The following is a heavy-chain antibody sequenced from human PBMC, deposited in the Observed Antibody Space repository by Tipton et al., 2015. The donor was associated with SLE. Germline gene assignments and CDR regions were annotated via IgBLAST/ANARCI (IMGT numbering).Heavy chain of an antibody. CDR2: INQDGSEK. CDR1: GFTFSRHW. V-gene: IGHV3-7*01. CDR3: AKSSMGGAGVFDYYGMDV. D-gene: IGHD3-3*01. Sequence: SLRLSCAASGFTFSRHWMTWVRQAPGKGLEWVANINQDGSEKYYVDSVKGRFTISRDNAKDSLDLQMNSLRAEDTAVYYCAKSSMGGAGVFDYYGMDVWGQGTTVTVSS. J-gene: IGHJ6*02.